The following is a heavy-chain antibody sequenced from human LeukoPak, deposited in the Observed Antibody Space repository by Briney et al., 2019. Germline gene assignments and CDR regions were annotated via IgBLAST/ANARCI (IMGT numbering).Heavy chain of an antibody. CDR1: GFTLSSYS. Sequence: GGSLRLSCAASGFTLSSYSMNWVRQAPGKGLEWVSSISSSSSYIYYADSVKGRFTISRDNAKNSLYLQMNSLRAEDTAVYYCARVYYYDSSGYYPPGYFDYWGQGTLVTVSS. D-gene: IGHD3-22*01. V-gene: IGHV3-21*01. CDR2: ISSSSSYI. J-gene: IGHJ4*02. CDR3: ARVYYYDSSGYYPPGYFDY.